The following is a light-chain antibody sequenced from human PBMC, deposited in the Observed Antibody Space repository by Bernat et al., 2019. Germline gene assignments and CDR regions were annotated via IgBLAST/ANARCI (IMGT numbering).Light chain of an antibody. J-gene: IGKJ4*01. CDR3: QQYDNLPIT. V-gene: IGKV1-33*01. CDR1: QDISNY. Sequence: IRMTQSPSSFSASTGDRVTITCRASQDISNYLNWYQQKPGKAPKLLIYDASNLETGVPSRFSGSGSGTDFTFTISSLQPEDIATYYCQQYDNLPITFGGGTKVEIK. CDR2: DAS.